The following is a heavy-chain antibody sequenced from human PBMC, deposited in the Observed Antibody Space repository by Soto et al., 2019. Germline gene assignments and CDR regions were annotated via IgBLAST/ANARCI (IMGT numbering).Heavy chain of an antibody. J-gene: IGHJ4*02. V-gene: IGHV3-23*01. CDR2: ISGSGGST. CDR3: AKDGYCSSTRCINEFDY. Sequence: VGSLRLSCAASGFTFSSYAMSWVRQAPGKGLEWVSAISGSGGSTYYADSVKGRFTISRDNSKNTLYPQMNSLRAEDTAVYYCAKDGYCSSTRCINEFDYWGQGTLVTVSS. D-gene: IGHD2-2*03. CDR1: GFTFSSYA.